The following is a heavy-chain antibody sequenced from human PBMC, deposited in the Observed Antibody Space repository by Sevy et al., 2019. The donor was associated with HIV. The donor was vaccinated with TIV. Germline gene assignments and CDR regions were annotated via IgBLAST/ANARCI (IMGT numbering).Heavy chain of an antibody. Sequence: GGSLRLSCAVSGFRFDYYAMTWVRQAPGKGLEWVSVIYSDGSTYHADSVKGRFTISRDNSKNTLYLQMNSLRVEDTAVYYCARGKSGYGYGLDYWGQGTLVTVSS. D-gene: IGHD5-18*01. CDR3: ARGKSGYGYGLDY. V-gene: IGHV3-66*01. CDR2: IYSDGST. J-gene: IGHJ4*02. CDR1: GFRFDYYA.